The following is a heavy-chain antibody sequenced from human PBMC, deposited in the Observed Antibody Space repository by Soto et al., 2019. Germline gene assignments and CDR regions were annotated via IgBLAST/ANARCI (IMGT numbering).Heavy chain of an antibody. J-gene: IGHJ4*02. CDR1: GGSISSGDYY. Sequence: SETLSLTCTVSGGSISSGDYYWSWIRQPPGKGLEWIGYIYYSGSTYYNPSLKSRITISVDRSKDQFSLKLSSVTAADTAVYFCARQMEYSNSSGIDYWGPGILVTVSS. CDR3: ARQMEYSNSSGIDY. CDR2: IYYSGST. V-gene: IGHV4-30-4*01. D-gene: IGHD6-6*01.